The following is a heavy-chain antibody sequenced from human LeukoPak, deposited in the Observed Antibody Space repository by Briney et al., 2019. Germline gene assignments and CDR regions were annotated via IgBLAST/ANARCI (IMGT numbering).Heavy chain of an antibody. J-gene: IGHJ4*02. CDR2: ISYDGSNK. D-gene: IGHD3-22*01. CDR3: AKHPYYYDSSGYYFDY. Sequence: PGGSLRLSCAASGFTFSSYGMHWVRQAPGKGLEWVAVISYDGSNKYYADSVKGRFTISRDNSKNTLCLQMNSLRAEDTAVYYCAKHPYYYDSSGYYFDYWGQGTLVTVSS. CDR1: GFTFSSYG. V-gene: IGHV3-30*18.